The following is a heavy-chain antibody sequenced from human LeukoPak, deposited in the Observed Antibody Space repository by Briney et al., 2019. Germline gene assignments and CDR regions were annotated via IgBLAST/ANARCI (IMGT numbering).Heavy chain of an antibody. V-gene: IGHV3-21*01. D-gene: IGHD5-18*01. CDR1: GFTFSSYS. Sequence: NPGGSLRLSCAASGFTFSSYSMNWVRQAPGKGLEWVSSISSSSSYIYYADSVKGRFTISRDNAKNSLYLQMNSLRAEDTAVYYCARVAGYSHDIAYYYMDVWGKGTTVTVSS. CDR3: ARVAGYSHDIAYYYMDV. J-gene: IGHJ6*03. CDR2: ISSSSSYI.